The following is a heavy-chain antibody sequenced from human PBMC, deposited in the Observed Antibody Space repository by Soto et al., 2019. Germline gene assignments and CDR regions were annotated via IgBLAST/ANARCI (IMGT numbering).Heavy chain of an antibody. J-gene: IGHJ4*02. CDR1: GGSINTFY. V-gene: IGHV4-4*07. Sequence: SETLSLTCTVSGGSINTFYWSWVRQPAGKGLEWIGRIFSSGSTSFNPSLEGRVAMSVDTSKNHFSLNLSSVTAADMAVYYCAREGSYSAYNFAHGIQLWSFDFWGQGALVTVSS. CDR3: AREGSYSAYNFAHGIQLWSFDF. D-gene: IGHD5-12*01. CDR2: IFSSGST.